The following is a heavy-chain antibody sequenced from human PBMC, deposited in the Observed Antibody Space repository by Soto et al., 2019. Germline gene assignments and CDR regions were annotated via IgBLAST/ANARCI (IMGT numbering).Heavy chain of an antibody. D-gene: IGHD6-6*01. J-gene: IGHJ4*02. CDR2: ISGSGGST. CDR3: AKGGVAARREVDY. CDR1: GFTFSSYA. V-gene: IGHV3-23*01. Sequence: EVQLLESGGGLVQPGGSLRLSCAASGFTFSSYAMSWVRQAPGKGLEWVSAISGSGGSTYYADSVKGRFTISRDNSKNTLYLQMNSLRAEDVAGYYCAKGGVAARREVDYWGQGTLVTVSS.